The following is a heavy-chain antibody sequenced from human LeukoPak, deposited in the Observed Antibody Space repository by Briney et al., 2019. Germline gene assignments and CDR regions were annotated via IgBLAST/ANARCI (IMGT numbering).Heavy chain of an antibody. CDR2: IYYSGGT. CDR1: GGSINGYY. J-gene: IGHJ4*02. D-gene: IGHD5-18*01. V-gene: IGHV4-59*01. Sequence: PSETLSLTCTVSGGSINGYYWSWVRQPPGKGLEWIGYIYYSGGTNYNPSLKSRVTISVDTSKNQFSLKLISVTAADTAMYYCAKTGQSGAMVFDYWGQGTLVTVSS. CDR3: AKTGQSGAMVFDY.